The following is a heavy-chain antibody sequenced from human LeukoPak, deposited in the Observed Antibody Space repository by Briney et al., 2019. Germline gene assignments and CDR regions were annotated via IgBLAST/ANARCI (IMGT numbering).Heavy chain of an antibody. CDR1: GYTFTSYD. D-gene: IGHD3-9*01. J-gene: IGHJ5*02. V-gene: IGHV1-8*01. CDR3: ARDTPYFDWLGFDP. CDR2: MSPNSGDT. Sequence: ASVKVSCKASGYTFTSYDFNWVRQATGQRPEWMGWMSPNSGDTGYAQKFQDRVTMTRNTSISTAYMVLSSLRSEDTAVYYCARDTPYFDWLGFDPWGQGTLVTVSS.